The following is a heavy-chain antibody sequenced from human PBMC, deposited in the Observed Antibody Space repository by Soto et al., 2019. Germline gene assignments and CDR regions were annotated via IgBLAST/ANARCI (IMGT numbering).Heavy chain of an antibody. Sequence: SETLSLTCTVSGGSISSSSYYWGWIRQPPGKGLEWIGSIYYSGSTYYNPSLKSRVTISVDTSKNQFSLKLSSVTAADTAVYYCARRGYYDILTGYYTGNYFDYWGQGTLVTVSS. CDR1: GGSISSSSYY. V-gene: IGHV4-39*01. CDR2: IYYSGST. J-gene: IGHJ4*02. D-gene: IGHD3-9*01. CDR3: ARRGYYDILTGYYTGNYFDY.